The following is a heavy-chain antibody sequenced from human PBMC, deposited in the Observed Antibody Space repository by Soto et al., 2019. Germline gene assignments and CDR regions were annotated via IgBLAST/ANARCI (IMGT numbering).Heavy chain of an antibody. V-gene: IGHV1-69*13. J-gene: IGHJ6*02. Sequence: SGKVSCNAAGGTVSRNAISWVRQPPGQELEWMGGIIPFFHAPNYAQKFQGRVTSTQEEATSIVFKEMSRLSFEDTAVYYCARSRAAAPPRVGMDVWGQGTKVTVSS. CDR1: GGTVSRNA. D-gene: IGHD6-13*01. CDR2: IIPFFHAP. CDR3: ARSRAAAPPRVGMDV.